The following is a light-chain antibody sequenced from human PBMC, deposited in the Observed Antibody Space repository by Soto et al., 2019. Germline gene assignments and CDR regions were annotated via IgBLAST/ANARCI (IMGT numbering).Light chain of an antibody. J-gene: IGKJ1*01. CDR3: MQGSHWPRT. CDR1: QSRVNSDGNTY. CDR2: KVS. Sequence: EVVMTQSPLSLPVTLGQPASISCRSSQSRVNSDGNTYLNWFHQRPGQSPRRLIYKVSNRDSGVPDRFSGSGSGTDFTLRISRVEAEDVGVYYCMQGSHWPRTFGQGTRVEIK. V-gene: IGKV2-30*01.